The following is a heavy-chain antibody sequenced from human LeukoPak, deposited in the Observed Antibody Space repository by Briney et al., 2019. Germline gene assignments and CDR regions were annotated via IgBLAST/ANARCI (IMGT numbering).Heavy chain of an antibody. J-gene: IGHJ4*02. D-gene: IGHD3-22*01. CDR2: IYHSGST. V-gene: IGHV4-38-2*02. Sequence: SETLSLTCTVSGYSISSGYYWGWIRQPPGKGLEWIGSIYHSGSTYYNPSLKSRVTISVDTSKNQFSLKLSSVTAADTAVYYCASYDYYDSSGYYPFGYWGQGTLVTVSS. CDR1: GYSISSGYY. CDR3: ASYDYYDSSGYYPFGY.